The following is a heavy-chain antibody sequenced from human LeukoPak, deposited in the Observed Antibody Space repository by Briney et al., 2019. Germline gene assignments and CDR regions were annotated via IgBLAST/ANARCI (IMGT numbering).Heavy chain of an antibody. CDR2: IHYSGST. CDR1: GGSISSYY. V-gene: IGHV4-59*01. J-gene: IGHJ4*02. Sequence: PSETLSLTCTVSGGSISSYYWSWIRQPPGNGLESIEYIHYSGSTSDTPPSKSRVTISVDTSKTQSSLKLRSLTAADPAVYYCARGTYSSAWYAYWGQGTLVTVSS. D-gene: IGHD6-19*01. CDR3: ARGTYSSAWYAY.